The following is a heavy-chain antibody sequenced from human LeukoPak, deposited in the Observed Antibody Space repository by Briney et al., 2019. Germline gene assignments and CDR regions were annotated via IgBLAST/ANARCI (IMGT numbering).Heavy chain of an antibody. CDR3: ARDFYGDSSGKY. Sequence: PSETLSLTCTVSGGSISSSSYYWGWIRQPPGKGLEWIGSMYSSGSTYYNPSLKSRVTISVDTSKNQFSLKLSSVTAADTAVYYCARDFYGDSSGKYWGQGTLVTVSS. V-gene: IGHV4-39*07. D-gene: IGHD4-17*01. CDR2: MYSSGST. J-gene: IGHJ4*02. CDR1: GGSISSSSYY.